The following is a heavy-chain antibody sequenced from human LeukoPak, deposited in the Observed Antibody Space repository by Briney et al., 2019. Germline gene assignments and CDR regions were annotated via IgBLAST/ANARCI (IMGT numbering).Heavy chain of an antibody. CDR2: ISWNGGSI. V-gene: IGHV3-9*01. J-gene: IGHJ5*02. CDR3: AKSNVFASWFDP. CDR1: ALTFDDYA. D-gene: IGHD3-16*01. Sequence: PRGSLRLSCAASALTFDDYAMPWVRQAPGKGLKGFSGISWNGGSIDYADSVKGRFTISRDKAKNSLYLQMNSLRAEDTALYYCAKSNVFASWFDPWGQGTLVTVSS.